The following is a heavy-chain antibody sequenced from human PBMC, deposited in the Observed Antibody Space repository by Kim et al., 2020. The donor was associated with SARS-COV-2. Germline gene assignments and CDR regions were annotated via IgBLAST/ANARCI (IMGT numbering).Heavy chain of an antibody. D-gene: IGHD6-19*01. CDR2: ISYSNGNT. CDR1: GFTFSSYA. CDR3: ARRGGQWLANNWFDP. J-gene: IGHJ5*02. Sequence: GGSLRLSCAASGFTFSSYAMSWVRQAPGKGLEWVSSISYSNGNTYYADSVKGRFTISRDDSKNTLYLQMNSLRAEDTALYYCARRGGQWLANNWFDPWGQGTRVTVST. V-gene: IGHV3-23*01.